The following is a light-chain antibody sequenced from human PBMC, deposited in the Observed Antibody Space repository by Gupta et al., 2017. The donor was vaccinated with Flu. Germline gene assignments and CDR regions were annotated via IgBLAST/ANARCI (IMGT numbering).Light chain of an antibody. CDR2: RND. V-gene: IGLV1-47*01. CDR3: TAWDASLRVWM. J-gene: IGLJ3*02. CDR1: SSNVGSNF. Sequence: QPLLTQPPSASGTPGQRVIISCSGTSSNVGSNFVYWFQHLPGAAPKLLIYRNDRRTSGVPDRFSGSKSGSSASLAISGLRSEDEADYYCTAWDASLRVWMFGGGTKLTVL.